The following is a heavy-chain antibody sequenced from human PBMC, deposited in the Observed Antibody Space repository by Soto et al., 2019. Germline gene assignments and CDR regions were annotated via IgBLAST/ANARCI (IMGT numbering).Heavy chain of an antibody. Sequence: GASVKVSCKAAGYTFTSYAMHWVRQAPGQRLEWMGWINAGSGNTKYSQKFQGRVTITRDTSASTAYMELSSLRSEDTAVYYCARDPDYYDSSGYGDYYFDYWGQGTLVTVSS. CDR3: ARDPDYYDSSGYGDYYFDY. V-gene: IGHV1-3*01. CDR2: INAGSGNT. J-gene: IGHJ4*02. D-gene: IGHD3-22*01. CDR1: GYTFTSYA.